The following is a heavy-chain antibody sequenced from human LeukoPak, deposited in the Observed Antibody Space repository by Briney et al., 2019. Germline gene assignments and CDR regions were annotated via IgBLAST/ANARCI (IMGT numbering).Heavy chain of an antibody. Sequence: ASVKVSCNASGYTFTSYGISWVRQALGQGLEWMGWSSAYNGNTNYAQKVQGRVTMTTDTSTTTAYMELRSLRSDDTAVYYCARGGSSGWRTPNDDYWGQGTLVTVSS. D-gene: IGHD6-19*01. V-gene: IGHV1-18*01. CDR1: GYTFTSYG. CDR2: SSAYNGNT. CDR3: ARGGSSGWRTPNDDY. J-gene: IGHJ4*02.